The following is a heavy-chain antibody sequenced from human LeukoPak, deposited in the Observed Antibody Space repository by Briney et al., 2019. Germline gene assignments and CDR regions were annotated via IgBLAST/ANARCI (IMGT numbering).Heavy chain of an antibody. D-gene: IGHD3-22*01. CDR1: GYSFTSYW. J-gene: IGHJ4*02. V-gene: IGHV5-51*01. CDR2: IYPGDSDT. CDR3: ARQEDYYDSSGAYYFDY. Sequence: GESLKISCKGSGYSFTSYWIGWVRQMPGKGLEWMGIIYPGDSDTRYSPSFQGQVTISADKSISTAYLQWSSLKASDTAMYYCARQEDYYDSSGAYYFDYWGQGTLVTVSS.